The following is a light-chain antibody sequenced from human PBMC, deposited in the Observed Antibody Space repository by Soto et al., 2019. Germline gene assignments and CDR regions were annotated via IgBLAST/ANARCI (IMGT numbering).Light chain of an antibody. CDR1: QHIGTS. CDR2: SAS. V-gene: IGKV1-39*01. J-gene: IGKJ1*01. CDR3: LQGYNSFWT. Sequence: DIQMTQSPSTLSASVGDRVTVTCRVSQHIGTSLHWYQQKAGKAPRVLISSASRLQSGVSSRFSGSGSGTHFTLTISSLRPEDSASYYCLQGYNSFWTFGQGTKVDIK.